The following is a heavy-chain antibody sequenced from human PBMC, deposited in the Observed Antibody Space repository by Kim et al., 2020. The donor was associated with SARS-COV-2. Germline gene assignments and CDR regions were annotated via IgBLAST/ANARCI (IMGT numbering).Heavy chain of an antibody. J-gene: IGHJ2*01. V-gene: IGHV3-73*01. D-gene: IGHD4-17*01. CDR3: TRLGSHTVTTSRLDWYFDL. Sequence: GRFTISRDDSKNTAYLQMNSLKTEDTAVYYCTRLGSHTVTTSRLDWYFDLWGRGTLVTVSS.